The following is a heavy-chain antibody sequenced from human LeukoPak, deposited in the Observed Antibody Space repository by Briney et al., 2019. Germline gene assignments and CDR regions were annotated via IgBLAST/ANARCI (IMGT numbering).Heavy chain of an antibody. J-gene: IGHJ4*02. D-gene: IGHD3-3*01. CDR3: ARDIAIFGVVIIIGY. CDR1: GYTFTSYG. Sequence: ASVKVSCKASGYTFTSYGISWVRQAPGQGLEWMGWISAYNGNTNYAQKLQGRVTMTTDTSTSTAYMELRSLRSDDTAVYYCARDIAIFGVVIIIGYWGQGTLVTVSS. V-gene: IGHV1-18*01. CDR2: ISAYNGNT.